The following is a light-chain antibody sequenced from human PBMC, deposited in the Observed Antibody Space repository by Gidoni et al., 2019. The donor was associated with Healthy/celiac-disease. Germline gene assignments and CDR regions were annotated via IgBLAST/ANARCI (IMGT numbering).Light chain of an antibody. CDR3: HQYGISPKT. V-gene: IGKV3-20*01. Sequence: EIVLTQHPGTLSLSPGERATLSCRASQSVSSSYLDWYQQKLGQDPRLLIYGASSRATGIPVMFSGSGSGTDFTLTISSREPEDFAVYSCHQYGISPKTFGQGTKVEIK. CDR1: QSVSSSY. CDR2: GAS. J-gene: IGKJ1*01.